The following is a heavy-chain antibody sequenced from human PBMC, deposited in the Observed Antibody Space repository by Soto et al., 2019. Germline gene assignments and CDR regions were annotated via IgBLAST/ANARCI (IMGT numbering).Heavy chain of an antibody. Sequence: QVQLQESGPGLVKPSQTLSLTCSVSGGSISSGDYYWSWIRQPPRKGLEWIGYIYYSGSTYYNPSLNSRVTISVDTSKNQFSLKLSSVTAADTAVYYCARENSGYNPFDYWGQGTLVTVSS. CDR3: ARENSGYNPFDY. V-gene: IGHV4-30-4*01. CDR1: GGSISSGDYY. J-gene: IGHJ4*02. D-gene: IGHD5-12*01. CDR2: IYYSGST.